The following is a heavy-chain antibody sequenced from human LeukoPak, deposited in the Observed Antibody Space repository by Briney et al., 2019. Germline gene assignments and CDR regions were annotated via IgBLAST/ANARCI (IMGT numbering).Heavy chain of an antibody. CDR1: GFTVSSNY. J-gene: IGHJ5*02. CDR3: ARDSSPITGTLWFDP. CDR2: IYSGGST. V-gene: IGHV3-66*02. Sequence: PGGSLRLSCAASGFTVSSNYMSWVRQAPGKGLEWVSVIYSGGSTYYADSVKGRFTISRDNSKNPLYLQMNSLRAEDTAVYYCARDSSPITGTLWFDPWGQGTLVTVSS. D-gene: IGHD1-14*01.